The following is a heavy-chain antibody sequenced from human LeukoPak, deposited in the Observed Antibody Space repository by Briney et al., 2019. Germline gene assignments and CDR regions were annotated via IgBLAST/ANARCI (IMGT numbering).Heavy chain of an antibody. Sequence: GVSLRLSCAASGFSFDDYPMHWVRQAPGKGLEWVSLINEDGGKTFYADSVRGRFTISRDNSKNSLHLQMNSLRTEDTALYYCAKEIDTLGTNAFDIWGQGTIVTVSS. CDR3: AKEIDTLGTNAFDI. CDR1: GFSFDDYP. J-gene: IGHJ3*02. V-gene: IGHV3-43*02. CDR2: INEDGGKT. D-gene: IGHD2-15*01.